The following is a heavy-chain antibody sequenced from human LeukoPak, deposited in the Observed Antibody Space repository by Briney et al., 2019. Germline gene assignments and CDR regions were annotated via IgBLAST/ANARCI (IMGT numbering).Heavy chain of an antibody. CDR1: GGSISSYY. V-gene: IGHV4-59*01. D-gene: IGHD3-22*01. J-gene: IGHJ4*02. CDR2: IYYSGST. CDR3: ARSPMTKSYYFDY. Sequence: SGTLSLTCTVSGGSISSYYWSWSRQPPGKGLEWIGYIYYSGSTNYNPSLKSRVTISVDTSKNQFSLKLSSVTAADTAVYYCARSPMTKSYYFDYWGQGTLVTVSS.